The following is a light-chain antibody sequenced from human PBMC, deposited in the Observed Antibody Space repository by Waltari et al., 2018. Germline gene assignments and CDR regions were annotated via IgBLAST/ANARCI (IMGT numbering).Light chain of an antibody. V-gene: IGKV1-5*03. CDR1: QSISHW. J-gene: IGKJ4*01. CDR2: KAS. Sequence: DIQMTQSPSTLSASVGDRVTINCRASQSISHWLALYPQKPGKAPKLQISKASSLEKEVPSRFSVSGSGTEFTLTITNLQPDDFATFYCQRYDDYPPTFGGGTKVEIK. CDR3: QRYDDYPPT.